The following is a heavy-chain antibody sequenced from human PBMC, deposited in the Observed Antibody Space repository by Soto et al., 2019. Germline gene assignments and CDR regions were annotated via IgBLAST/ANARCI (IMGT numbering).Heavy chain of an antibody. D-gene: IGHD5-18*01. V-gene: IGHV3-30-3*01. CDR1: GFTFSSYA. J-gene: IGHJ5*02. Sequence: HVQLVESGGGVVQPGRSLRLSCAASGFTFSSYATHWVRQAPGKGLEWVAVISYDGSNKYYADSVKGRFTISRDNSKNTLYLQMNSLRAEDTAVYYCARGGGYSYGLAENWFDPWGQGTLVTVSS. CDR3: ARGGGYSYGLAENWFDP. CDR2: ISYDGSNK.